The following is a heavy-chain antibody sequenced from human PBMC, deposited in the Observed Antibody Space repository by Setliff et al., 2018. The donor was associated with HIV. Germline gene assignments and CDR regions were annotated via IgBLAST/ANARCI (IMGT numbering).Heavy chain of an antibody. CDR1: GGSISSGSYY. CDR2: IHTSGST. J-gene: IGHJ4*02. CDR3: ARVGYHGSGRYSFDY. Sequence: SETLSLTCAVSGGSISSGSYYWSWIRQPAGKGLEWIGHIHTSGSTKYNPSLKSRVTISADTSKNQFSLNLSSVTAAETAVYYCARVGYHGSGRYSFDYWGQGTLVTVS. V-gene: IGHV4-61*09. D-gene: IGHD3-10*01.